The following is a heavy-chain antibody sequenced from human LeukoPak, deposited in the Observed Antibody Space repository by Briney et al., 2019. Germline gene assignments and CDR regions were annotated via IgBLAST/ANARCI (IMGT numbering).Heavy chain of an antibody. D-gene: IGHD3-22*01. V-gene: IGHV1-46*01. CDR1: GYTFTSYY. J-gene: IGHJ1*01. CDR2: INPSGGST. Sequence: ASVKVSCKASGYTFTSYYMHWVRQAPGQGLEWMGIINPSGGSTSYAQKFQGRVTMTRDTSTSTVYMELSSLRSEDTAVYYCARDSSDSSGYYYKYFQHWGQGTLVTVSS. CDR3: ARDSSDSSGYYYKYFQH.